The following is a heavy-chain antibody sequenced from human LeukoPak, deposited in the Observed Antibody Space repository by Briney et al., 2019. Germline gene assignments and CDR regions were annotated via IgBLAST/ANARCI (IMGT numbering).Heavy chain of an antibody. CDR3: ARQGIYCSGSTCYSGVANWFDP. D-gene: IGHD2-15*01. J-gene: IGHJ5*02. CDR2: INHSGST. CDR1: GGSFSGYY. V-gene: IGHV4-34*01. Sequence: SETLSLTCAVYGGSFSGYYWSWIRQPPGKGLEWIGEINHSGSTNYNPSLKSRVTISVDTSKNQFSLKLSSVTAADTAVYYCARQGIYCSGSTCYSGVANWFDPWGQGTLVTVSS.